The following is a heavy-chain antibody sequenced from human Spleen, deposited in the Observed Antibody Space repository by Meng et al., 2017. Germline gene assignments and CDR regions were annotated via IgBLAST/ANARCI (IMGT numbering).Heavy chain of an antibody. J-gene: IGHJ4*02. V-gene: IGHV3-48*03. Sequence: GGSLRLSCAASGFTFSSYEMNWVRQAPGKGLEWVSYISSSGSTIYYADSVKGRFTISRDNAKNSVYLQMNSLRAEDTAVYYCARDTSGWYYFDYWGQGTLVTVSS. CDR2: ISSSGSTI. D-gene: IGHD6-19*01. CDR1: GFTFSSYE. CDR3: ARDTSGWYYFDY.